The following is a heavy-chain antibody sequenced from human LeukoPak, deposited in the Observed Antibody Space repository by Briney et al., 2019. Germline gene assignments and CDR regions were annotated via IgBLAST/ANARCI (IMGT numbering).Heavy chain of an antibody. D-gene: IGHD4-23*01. Sequence: GGSLRLSCAAAGFTVSSNYMSWVRQAPRKGLEWVSVIYSGVSTYYADSVKGRFTISRDNSKNTLYLQMNSLRAEDTPVYYCARQFGGNSEFDYWGQGTLVTVSS. CDR1: GFTVSSNY. CDR3: ARQFGGNSEFDY. CDR2: IYSGVST. J-gene: IGHJ4*02. V-gene: IGHV3-66*04.